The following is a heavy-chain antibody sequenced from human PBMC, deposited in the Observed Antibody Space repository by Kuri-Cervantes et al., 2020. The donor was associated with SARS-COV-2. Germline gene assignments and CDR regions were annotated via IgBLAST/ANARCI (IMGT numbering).Heavy chain of an antibody. CDR1: GYTFTSYG. Sequence: ASVKVSCKASGYTFTSYGISWVRQAPGQGLEWMGWISAYNGNTNYAQKLQGRVTMTRDTSISTAYMELSRLRSDDTAVYYCATTRGNVGDFDYWGQGTLVTVSS. J-gene: IGHJ4*02. CDR3: ATTRGNVGDFDY. V-gene: IGHV1-18*01. CDR2: ISAYNGNT. D-gene: IGHD4-23*01.